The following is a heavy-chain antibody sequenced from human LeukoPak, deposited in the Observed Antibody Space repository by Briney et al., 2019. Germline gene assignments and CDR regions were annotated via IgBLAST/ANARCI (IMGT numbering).Heavy chain of an antibody. V-gene: IGHV3-23*01. J-gene: IGHJ6*02. Sequence: GGSLRLSCAASGLTFNNYVMSWVRQIPGKGLEWVSVISGSGYNIFYADSVKGRFTISGDNSKNTLDLQMNSLRAEDTAVYYCATSTLMRGVVAFYYGLDVWGQGTTVTVSS. CDR2: ISGSGYNI. CDR1: GLTFNNYV. CDR3: ATSTLMRGVVAFYYGLDV. D-gene: IGHD3-10*01.